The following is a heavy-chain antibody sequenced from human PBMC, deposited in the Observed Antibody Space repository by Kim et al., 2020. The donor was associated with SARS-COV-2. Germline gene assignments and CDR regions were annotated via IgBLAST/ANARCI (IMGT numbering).Heavy chain of an antibody. D-gene: IGHD7-27*01. CDR3: VSFNWGVGRSYFDY. V-gene: IGHV3-21*01. J-gene: IGHJ4*02. CDR1: GFTFSSYS. CDR2: ISSSNNYI. Sequence: GGSLRLSCAASGFTFSSYSMNWVRQAPRKGLEWVSSISSSNNYIYYADSVKGRFTISRDNAKNSLYLQMNSLRAEDTAVYYCVSFNWGVGRSYFDYWGRGTLVTVSS.